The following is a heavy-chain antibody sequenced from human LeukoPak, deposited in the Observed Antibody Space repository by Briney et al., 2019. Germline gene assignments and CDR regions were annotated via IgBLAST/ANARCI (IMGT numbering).Heavy chain of an antibody. D-gene: IGHD3-10*01. J-gene: IGHJ4*02. CDR1: GFTFSSFS. Sequence: PGGSLRLSCAASGFTFSSFSMSWVRQAPGKGLEWVANIKYDGSGKYYVDSVKGRFTISRDNAKNSLYLQMNSLRAEDTAVYYCARDVWIYGSGSYPFDYWGRGTLITVSS. CDR2: IKYDGSGK. V-gene: IGHV3-7*01. CDR3: ARDVWIYGSGSYPFDY.